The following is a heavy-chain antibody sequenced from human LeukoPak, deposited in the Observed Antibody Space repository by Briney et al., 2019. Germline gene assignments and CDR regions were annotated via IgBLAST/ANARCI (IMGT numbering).Heavy chain of an antibody. CDR3: ATGPVADDY. Sequence: GGSLRLSCAASGFTFSSYGMHWVRQAPGKGLEWVGRIKSKTDGGTTDYAAPVKGRFTISRDDSKNTLYLQMNSLKTEDTAVYYCATGPVADDYWGQGTLVTVSS. CDR1: GFTFSSYG. D-gene: IGHD6-19*01. V-gene: IGHV3-15*01. CDR2: IKSKTDGGTT. J-gene: IGHJ4*02.